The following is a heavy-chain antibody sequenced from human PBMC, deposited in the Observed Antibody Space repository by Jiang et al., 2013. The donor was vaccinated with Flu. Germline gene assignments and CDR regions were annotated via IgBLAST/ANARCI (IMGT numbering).Heavy chain of an antibody. D-gene: IGHD6-13*01. V-gene: IGHV4-39*07. CDR3: ARRLQQLPENWFDP. J-gene: IGHJ5*02. Sequence: PPETVQVRDRVYYSGSTYYNPSLKSRVTISVDTSKNQFSLKLSSVTAADTAVYYCARRLQQLPENWFDPWGQGTLVTVSS. CDR2: VYYSGST.